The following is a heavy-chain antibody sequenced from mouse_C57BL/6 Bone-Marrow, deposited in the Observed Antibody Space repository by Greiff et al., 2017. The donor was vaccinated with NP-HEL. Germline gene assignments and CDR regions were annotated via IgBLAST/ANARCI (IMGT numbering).Heavy chain of an antibody. CDR2: IYPGDGDT. Sequence: VQLQQSGPELVKPGASVKISCKASGYAFSSSWMNWVKQRPGKGLEWIGRIYPGDGDTNYNGKFKGKATLTADKSSSTAYMQLSSLTSEDSAVYFCARERFCSGPFAYWGQGTLVTVSA. D-gene: IGHD3-2*02. CDR1: GYAFSSSW. J-gene: IGHJ3*01. V-gene: IGHV1-82*01. CDR3: ARERFCSGPFAY.